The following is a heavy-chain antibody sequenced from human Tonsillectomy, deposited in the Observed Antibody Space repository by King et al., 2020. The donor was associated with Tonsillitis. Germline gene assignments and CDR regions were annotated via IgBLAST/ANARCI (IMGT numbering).Heavy chain of an antibody. CDR3: ASYVRRRWFDP. J-gene: IGHJ5*02. CDR1: GLPFRNYD. D-gene: IGHD3-10*02. CDR2: ITSGGKDI. Sequence: VQLVESGGGLVKPGGSLRLSCVASGLPFRNYDMNWVRQAPGKGLEWVASITSGGKDIYYADSVKGRFTVSRDNANNSLYLQMNSLRAEDTAVYYCASYVRRRWFDPWGQGALVTVSS. V-gene: IGHV3-21*04.